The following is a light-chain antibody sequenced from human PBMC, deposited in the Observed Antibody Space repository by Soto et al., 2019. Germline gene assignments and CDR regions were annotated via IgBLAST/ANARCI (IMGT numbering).Light chain of an antibody. CDR3: QHYGGSFI. V-gene: IGKV3-20*01. CDR1: QSVSSY. CDR2: NTS. J-gene: IGKJ3*01. Sequence: EIVLTQSPGTLSLSPGDTATLSCRASQSVSSYLAWYQQKPGQAPRLLIYNTSSRATGIPDRFSGSGSGTDFTLSISRLEPEDFAVYYCQHYGGSFIFGPGTKVDIK.